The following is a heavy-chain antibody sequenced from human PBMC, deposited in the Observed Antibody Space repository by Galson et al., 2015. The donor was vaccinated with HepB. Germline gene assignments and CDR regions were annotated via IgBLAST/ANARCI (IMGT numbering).Heavy chain of an antibody. J-gene: IGHJ4*02. CDR3: ARYTSSSNLDY. V-gene: IGHV3-33*01. CDR1: GFTFSSYG. Sequence: SLRLSCAASGFTFSSYGMHWVRQAPGKGLEWVAVIWYDGRNKYYADSVKGRFTISRDNSKNTLYLQMNSLRAEDTAVYYCARYTSSSNLDYWGQGTLVTVSS. D-gene: IGHD6-6*01. CDR2: IWYDGRNK.